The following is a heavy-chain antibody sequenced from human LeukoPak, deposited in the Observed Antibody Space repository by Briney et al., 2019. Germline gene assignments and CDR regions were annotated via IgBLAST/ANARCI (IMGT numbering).Heavy chain of an antibody. V-gene: IGHV1-2*02. CDR3: ARGQWLVLGAAAANLHDAFDI. CDR1: GYTFTGYY. Sequence: ASVKVSCKASGYTFTGYYVHWVRQAPGQGLEWMGWINPNSGGTNYAQKFQGRVTMTRDTSISTAYMELSRLRSDDTAVYYCARGQWLVLGAAAANLHDAFDIWGQGTMVTVSS. D-gene: IGHD6-19*01. CDR2: INPNSGGT. J-gene: IGHJ3*02.